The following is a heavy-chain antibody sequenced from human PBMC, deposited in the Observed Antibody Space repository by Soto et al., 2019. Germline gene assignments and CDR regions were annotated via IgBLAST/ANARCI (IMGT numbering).Heavy chain of an antibody. V-gene: IGHV2-70*20. D-gene: IGHD6-19*01. CDR2: INWGDDK. CDR1: GFSLTTSGMC. J-gene: IGHJ6*02. CDR3: VRTAYSSGWYGYLGMDV. Sequence: SGPTLVNPTQTLTLTCTFSGFSLTTSGMCVSWVRQPPGKAPEWLALINWGDDKYYTTSLKTRLTIARDTSKNQVVLTVTNMDPVDTATYYCVRTAYSSGWYGYLGMDVWGQGTTVTVSS.